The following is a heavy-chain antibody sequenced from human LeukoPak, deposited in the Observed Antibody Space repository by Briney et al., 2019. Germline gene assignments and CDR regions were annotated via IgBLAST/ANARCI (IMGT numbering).Heavy chain of an antibody. D-gene: IGHD2-15*01. J-gene: IGHJ3*01. CDR3: ARLVLFLRGFVLDF. CDR2: INHSGIT. CDR1: GGSISSSNW. Sequence: PSETLSLTCAVSGGSISSSNWWSWVRQPPGKGLEWIGEINHSGITNYNPSLKSRVTISVDNSKNQLSLKLSSVTAADTAVYYCARLVLFLRGFVLDFGAKGTMVSVS. V-gene: IGHV4-4*02.